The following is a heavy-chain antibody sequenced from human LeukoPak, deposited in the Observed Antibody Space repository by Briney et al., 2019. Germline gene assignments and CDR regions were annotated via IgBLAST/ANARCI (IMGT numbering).Heavy chain of an antibody. Sequence: SETLSLTCAVYGGSFSGYYWSWIRQPPGKGLEWIGEINHSGSTNYNPSLKSRVTISVDTSKNQFSLKLSSVTAADTAVYYCARGAITIFGVATAHAFDIWGQGTMVTVSS. CDR1: GGSFSGYY. CDR2: INHSGST. V-gene: IGHV4-34*01. CDR3: ARGAITIFGVATAHAFDI. D-gene: IGHD3-3*01. J-gene: IGHJ3*02.